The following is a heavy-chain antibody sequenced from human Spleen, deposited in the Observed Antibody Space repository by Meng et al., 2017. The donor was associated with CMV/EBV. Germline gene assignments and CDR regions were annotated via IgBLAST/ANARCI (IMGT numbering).Heavy chain of an antibody. D-gene: IGHD1-1*01. CDR1: GFTFDDYA. CDR3: ARGTTY. CDR2: ISWSGDNT. V-gene: IGHV3-20*04. Sequence: GESLKISCAASGFTFDDYAMTWVRQAPGQGLEWVSTISWSGDNTGYADSVKGRFTISRDNAKNALFLQMNSLRAEDTAFYYCARGTTYWGQGTLVTVPS. J-gene: IGHJ4*02.